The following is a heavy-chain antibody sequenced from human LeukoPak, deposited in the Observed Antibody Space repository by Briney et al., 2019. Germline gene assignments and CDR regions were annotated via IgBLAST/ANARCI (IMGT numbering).Heavy chain of an antibody. CDR1: GSTFSSYW. J-gene: IGHJ4*02. V-gene: IGHV3-7*01. CDR3: ARVTGWLLYDY. CDR2: IKQDGSEK. Sequence: GGSLRLSCAASGSTFSSYWMSWVRQAPGKGLEWVANIKQDGSEKYYVDSVKGRFTISRDNAKNSLYLQMNSLRAEDTAVYYCARVTGWLLYDYWGQGTLVTVSS. D-gene: IGHD3-3*01.